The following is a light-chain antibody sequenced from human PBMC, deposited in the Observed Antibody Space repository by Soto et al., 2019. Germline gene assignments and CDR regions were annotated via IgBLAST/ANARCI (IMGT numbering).Light chain of an antibody. CDR3: QQSFSTLP. V-gene: IGKV1-39*01. CDR2: AAS. CDR1: QTISHY. J-gene: IGKJ2*01. Sequence: DIQMTQSPSSLSASVGDRVTITCRASQTISHYLNWYRQQPGKAPKLLIYAASNLQSGVPSRFSGSGSGTDFTLTISSLQPEDFATYYCQQSFSTLPFGQGTKLEIK.